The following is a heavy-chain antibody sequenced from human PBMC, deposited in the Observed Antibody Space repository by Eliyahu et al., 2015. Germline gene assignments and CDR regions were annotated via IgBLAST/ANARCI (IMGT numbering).Heavy chain of an antibody. V-gene: IGHV1-46*01. D-gene: IGHD6-13*01. J-gene: IGHJ5*02. CDR3: ARCGIAAAGTRGWFDP. CDR1: GYXFXSXX. Sequence: QVQLVQSGAEVKKPGASVXVSCKASGYXFXSXXXHWVRQAXGQGXEWMGIINPSGGSTSYAQKFQGRVTMTRDTSTSTVYMELSSLRSEDTAVYYCARCGIAAAGTRGWFDPWGQGTLVTVSS. CDR2: INPSGGST.